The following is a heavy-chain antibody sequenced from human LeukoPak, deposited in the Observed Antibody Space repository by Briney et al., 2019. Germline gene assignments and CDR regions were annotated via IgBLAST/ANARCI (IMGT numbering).Heavy chain of an antibody. CDR3: ARGFDGTNAFDI. CDR1: GFTFRSYG. V-gene: IGHV3-30*03. J-gene: IGHJ3*02. Sequence: PGRSLRLSCAVSGFTFRSYGMHWVRQAPGTGLEWVAVISYDGSKKYYADSVRGRFSVSRDNSKNTLYLQMSGLRTEDTAIYYCARGFDGTNAFDIWGQGTTVTVSS. D-gene: IGHD3-9*01. CDR2: ISYDGSKK.